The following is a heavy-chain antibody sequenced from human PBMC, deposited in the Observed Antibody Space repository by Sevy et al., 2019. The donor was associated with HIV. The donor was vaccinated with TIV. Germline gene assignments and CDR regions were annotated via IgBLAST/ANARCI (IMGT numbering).Heavy chain of an antibody. Sequence: GGSLRLSCAASGFTFHTYWMQWVRQAPGKGLEWVANIRQDGNEIYYADSAKGRFTISRDNAMQSLYLEMNNLRVEDSGIYYCARRYFDFWGQGTLVTVSS. CDR3: ARRYFDF. J-gene: IGHJ4*02. V-gene: IGHV3-7*01. CDR1: GFTFHTYW. CDR2: IRQDGNEI.